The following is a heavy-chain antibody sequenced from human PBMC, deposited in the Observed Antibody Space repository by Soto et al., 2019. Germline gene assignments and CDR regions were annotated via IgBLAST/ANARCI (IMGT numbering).Heavy chain of an antibody. CDR1: GFTFSSYS. V-gene: IGHV3-48*02. Sequence: PGGSLRLSCAASGFTFSSYSMNWVRQAPGKGLEWVSYISSSSSTIYYADSVKGRFTISRDNAKNSLYLQMNSLRDEDTAVYYCARDPEWEPPYYYYGMDVWGQGTTVTVSS. D-gene: IGHD1-26*01. J-gene: IGHJ6*02. CDR3: ARDPEWEPPYYYYGMDV. CDR2: ISSSSSTI.